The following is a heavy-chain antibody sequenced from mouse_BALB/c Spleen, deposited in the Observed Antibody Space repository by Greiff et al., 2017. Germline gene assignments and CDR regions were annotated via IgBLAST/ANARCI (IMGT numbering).Heavy chain of an antibody. CDR3: ERQDYYGSSSWFAY. Sequence: EVKLMESGGGLVQPGGSLKLSCAASGFTFSSYTMSWVRQTPEKRLEWVAYISNGGGSTYYPDTVKGRFTISRDNAKNTLYLQMSSLKSEDTAMYYCERQDYYGSSSWFAYWGQGTLVTVSA. CDR1: GFTFSSYT. J-gene: IGHJ3*01. D-gene: IGHD1-1*01. V-gene: IGHV5-12-2*01. CDR2: ISNGGGST.